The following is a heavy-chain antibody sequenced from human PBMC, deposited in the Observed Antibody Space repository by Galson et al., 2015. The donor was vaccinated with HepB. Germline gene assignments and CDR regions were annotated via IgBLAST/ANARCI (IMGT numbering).Heavy chain of an antibody. CDR3: ARDKVGEPDPFDY. CDR2: INGDASIT. V-gene: IGHV3-74*01. CDR1: DFTFSSYW. Sequence: SLRLSCAASDFTFSSYWIHWVRQPPGKGLMWVSAINGDASITYYADSVRGRFTISRDNAKNTVYLQMNSLRVEDMAVYYCARDKVGEPDPFDYRGQEALVTVSS. J-gene: IGHJ4*02.